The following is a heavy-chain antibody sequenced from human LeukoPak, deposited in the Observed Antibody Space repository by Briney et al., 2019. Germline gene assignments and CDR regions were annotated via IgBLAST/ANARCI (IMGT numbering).Heavy chain of an antibody. CDR3: ARVGLGRSGYDY. Sequence: ASVKVSCKASGYTFTAYYMHWVRQAPGQGLEWMGWINPNSGGTNYAQKFQGRVTMTRDTSINTAYMELSTLRSDDTAVYYCARVGLGRSGYDYWGQGTLVTV. V-gene: IGHV1-2*02. J-gene: IGHJ4*02. CDR2: INPNSGGT. CDR1: GYTFTAYY. D-gene: IGHD3-3*01.